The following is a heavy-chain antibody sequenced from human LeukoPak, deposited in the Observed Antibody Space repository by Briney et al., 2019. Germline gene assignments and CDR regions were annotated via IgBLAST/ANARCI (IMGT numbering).Heavy chain of an antibody. CDR3: ARDTITVAAPRLDY. D-gene: IGHD6-19*01. CDR2: ISSSSSYI. CDR1: GFTFSSYG. J-gene: IGHJ4*02. V-gene: IGHV3-21*01. Sequence: GGSLRLSCAASGFTFSSYGMSWVRQAPGKGLEWVSSISSSSSYISYADSMKGRFTISRDNAKNSLYLQMNSLRAEDTAVYYCARDTITVAAPRLDYWGQGTLVTVSS.